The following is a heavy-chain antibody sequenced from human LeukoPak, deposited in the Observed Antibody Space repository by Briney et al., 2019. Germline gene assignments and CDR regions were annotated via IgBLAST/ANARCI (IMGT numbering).Heavy chain of an antibody. CDR3: AKDPERFLEWLSMPPQD. Sequence: GGSLRLSCAASGFTFSSYGMHWVRQAPGKGLEWVAVISYDGSNKYYADSVKGRFTISRDNSKNTLYQQMNSLRAEDTAVYYCAKDPERFLEWLSMPPQDWGQGTLVTVSS. CDR2: ISYDGSNK. J-gene: IGHJ4*02. V-gene: IGHV3-30*18. CDR1: GFTFSSYG. D-gene: IGHD3-3*01.